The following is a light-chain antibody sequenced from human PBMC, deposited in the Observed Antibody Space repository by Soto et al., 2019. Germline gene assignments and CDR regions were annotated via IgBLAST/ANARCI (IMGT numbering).Light chain of an antibody. CDR2: AVT. J-gene: IGLJ2*01. Sequence: QSVLTQPASVSGSPGQSITISCTGTTSDIGGYNYVSWYQQHPGKAPKLIIYAVTNRPSGVSNRFSGSKSGNTASLTISGLQAEDEADYYCSSFTSTNDVVFGGGTKLTVL. V-gene: IGLV2-14*01. CDR1: TSDIGGYNY. CDR3: SSFTSTNDVV.